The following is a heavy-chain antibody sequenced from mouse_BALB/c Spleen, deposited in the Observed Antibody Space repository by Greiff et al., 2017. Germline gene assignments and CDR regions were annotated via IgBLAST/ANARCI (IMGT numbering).Heavy chain of an antibody. CDR3: ARHYGSSPAWFAY. CDR2: ISNGGGST. V-gene: IGHV5-12-2*01. D-gene: IGHD1-1*01. J-gene: IGHJ3*01. CDR1: GFTFSSYT. Sequence: EVQLVESGGGLVQPGGSLKLSCAASGFTFSSYTMSWVRQTPEKRLEWVAYISNGGGSTYYPDTVKGRFTISRDNAKNTLYLQMSSLKSEDTAMYYCARHYGSSPAWFAYWGQGTLVTVSA.